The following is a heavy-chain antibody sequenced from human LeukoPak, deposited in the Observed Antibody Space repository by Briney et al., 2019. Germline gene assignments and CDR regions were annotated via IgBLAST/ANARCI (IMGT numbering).Heavy chain of an antibody. CDR1: GGSISSYY. V-gene: IGHV4-59*01. CDR3: ARDFSAAGAFDY. D-gene: IGHD6-13*01. CDR2: IYYSGST. Sequence: NSSETLSLTCTVSGGSISSYYWSWIRQPPGKGLEWIGYIYYSGSTNYNPSLKSRVTISVDTSKNQFSLKLSSVTAADTAVYYCARDFSAAGAFDYWGQGTLVTVSP. J-gene: IGHJ4*02.